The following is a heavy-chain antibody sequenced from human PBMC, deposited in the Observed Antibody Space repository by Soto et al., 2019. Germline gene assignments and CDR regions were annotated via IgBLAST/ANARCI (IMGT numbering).Heavy chain of an antibody. CDR3: AKDPGVDSDY. D-gene: IGHD2-15*01. V-gene: IGHV3-23*01. CDR1: GFTA. J-gene: IGHJ4*02. CDR2: ISGSGGST. Sequence: GGSLRLSCAASGFTAMSWVRQAPGKGLEWVSVISGSGGSTYYADSVKGRFTISRDNSKNTLYLQMNSLRAEDTAVYYCAKDPGVDSDYWGQGTLVTVSS.